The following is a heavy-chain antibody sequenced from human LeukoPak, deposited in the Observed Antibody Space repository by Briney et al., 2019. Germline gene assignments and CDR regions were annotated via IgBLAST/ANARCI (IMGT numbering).Heavy chain of an antibody. CDR3: ARYNHYYDSSGYFDY. Sequence: AASVKVSCKASGYTFTSYYMHWVPQAPGQGLEWMGIITPSGGSTSYAQKFQGRVTMTRDMSTSTVYMELSSLRSEDTAVYYCARYNHYYDSSGYFDYWGQGTLVTVSS. V-gene: IGHV1-46*01. J-gene: IGHJ4*02. D-gene: IGHD3-22*01. CDR1: GYTFTSYY. CDR2: ITPSGGST.